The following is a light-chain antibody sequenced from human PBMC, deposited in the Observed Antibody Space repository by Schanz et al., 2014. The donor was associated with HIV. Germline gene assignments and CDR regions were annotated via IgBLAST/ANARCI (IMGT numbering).Light chain of an antibody. J-gene: IGLJ2*01. CDR3: SSYAGSNNVV. Sequence: QSALTQPASVSGSPGQSITISCTGTSSGVGGYNYVSWYQQHPGKAPKLMIYEVSKRPSGVPDRFSGSKSGNTASLTVSGLQAEDEADYYCSSYAGSNNVVFGGGTKLTVL. CDR1: SSGVGGYNY. CDR2: EVS. V-gene: IGLV2-8*01.